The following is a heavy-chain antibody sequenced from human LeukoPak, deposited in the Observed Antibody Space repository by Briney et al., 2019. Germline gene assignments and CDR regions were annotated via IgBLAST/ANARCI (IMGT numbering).Heavy chain of an antibody. J-gene: IGHJ4*02. Sequence: ASVKVSCKASGYTFTSCYMHWVRQAPGQGLEWMGIINPSGGSTSYAQKFQGRVTMTRDTSTSTVYMELSSLRSEDTAVYYCARDSRGYNWNDEGGLYWGQGTLVTVSS. D-gene: IGHD1-20*01. CDR3: ARDSRGYNWNDEGGLY. CDR1: GYTFTSCY. V-gene: IGHV1-46*03. CDR2: INPSGGST.